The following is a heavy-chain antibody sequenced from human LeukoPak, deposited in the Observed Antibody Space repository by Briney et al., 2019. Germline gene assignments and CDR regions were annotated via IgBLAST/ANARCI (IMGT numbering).Heavy chain of an antibody. CDR1: GYSISSGYY. V-gene: IGHV4-38-2*02. CDR3: ARDKSLYYYYMDV. Sequence: SETLSLTCTVSGYSISSGYYWGWIRQPPGKGLEWIGSIYHSGSTYYNPSLKSRVTISVDTSKNQFSLKLSSVTAADTAVYYCARDKSLYYYYMDVWGKGTTVTVSS. CDR2: IYHSGST. J-gene: IGHJ6*03.